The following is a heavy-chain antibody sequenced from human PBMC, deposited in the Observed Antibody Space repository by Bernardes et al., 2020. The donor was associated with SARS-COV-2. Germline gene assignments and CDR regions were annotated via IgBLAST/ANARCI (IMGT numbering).Heavy chain of an antibody. CDR1: GFTFSNYV. V-gene: IGHV3-23*01. Sequence: GSLRLSCAASGFTFSNYVINWVRQPPGKGLEWVSGVSGSGGSTFYADSVKGRFTISRDIGRNTVFLQLNRLRAEDTAVYYCAKVMYDYKYYYGMDFWGQGTTVTVSS. J-gene: IGHJ6*02. CDR3: AKVMYDYKYYYGMDF. D-gene: IGHD4-4*01. CDR2: VSGSGGST.